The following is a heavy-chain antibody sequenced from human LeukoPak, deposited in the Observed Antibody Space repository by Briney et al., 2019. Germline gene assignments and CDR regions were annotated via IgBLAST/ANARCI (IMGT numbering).Heavy chain of an antibody. J-gene: IGHJ6*02. Sequence: SLRLSCTASGLTFDDYAMHCVRQSPGKGLECVSGISWNSGNIVYADSVKGLFTISRDNAKNSVYLQMNSLRVEDRALYYCARDRFCGEGHGMDVWGQGTLVTVSS. CDR1: GLTFDDYA. D-gene: IGHD2-21*01. CDR2: ISWNSGNI. V-gene: IGHV3-9*01. CDR3: ARDRFCGEGHGMDV.